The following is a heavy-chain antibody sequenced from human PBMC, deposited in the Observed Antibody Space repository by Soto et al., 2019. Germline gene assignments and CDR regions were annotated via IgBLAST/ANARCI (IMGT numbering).Heavy chain of an antibody. Sequence: PGESLKISCEGSGYDFANYWIAWVRQMPGKGLEWMGIIYPGDSDTRYSPSFQGQVTISADKSISTAYLQWSSLKASGTAMYYCARRGYYYDSSGYFHFDHWGQGTLVTVSS. CDR2: IYPGDSDT. V-gene: IGHV5-51*01. D-gene: IGHD3-22*01. CDR3: ARRGYYYDSSGYFHFDH. CDR1: GYDFANYW. J-gene: IGHJ4*02.